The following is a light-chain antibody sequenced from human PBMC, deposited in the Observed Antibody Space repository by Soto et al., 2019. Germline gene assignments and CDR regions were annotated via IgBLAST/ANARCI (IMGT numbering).Light chain of an antibody. V-gene: IGKV3-11*01. J-gene: IGKJ5*01. Sequence: IGLTQSPATLSLSPGERATLSCRASPSVTNFLAWYQQKPGQAPRLLIYGAFNRATGIPARFSGSGSGTDFTLTISSLEPEDSAVYYCQQRTVWPPVTFGQGTRLEIK. CDR1: PSVTNF. CDR2: GAF. CDR3: QQRTVWPPVT.